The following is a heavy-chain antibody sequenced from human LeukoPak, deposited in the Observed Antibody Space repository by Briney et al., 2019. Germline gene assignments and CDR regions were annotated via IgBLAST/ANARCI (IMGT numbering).Heavy chain of an antibody. CDR2: IYTSGST. Sequence: SQTLSLTCTVSGGSISSGSYYWSWIQQPAGKGLEWIGRIYTSGSTNYNPSLKSRVTISVDTSKNQFSLKLSSVTAADTAVYYCASTPRYCSSTSCYTGYYYYGMDVWGQGTTVTVSS. V-gene: IGHV4-61*02. CDR3: ASTPRYCSSTSCYTGYYYYGMDV. D-gene: IGHD2-2*02. CDR1: GGSISSGSYY. J-gene: IGHJ6*02.